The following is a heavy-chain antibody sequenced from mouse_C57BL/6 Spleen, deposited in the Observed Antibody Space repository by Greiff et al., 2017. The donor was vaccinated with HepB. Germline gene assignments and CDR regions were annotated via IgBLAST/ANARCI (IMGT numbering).Heavy chain of an antibody. CDR2: IYPGDGDT. Sequence: QVQLKESGPELVKPGASVKISCKASGYAFSSSWMNWVKQRPGKGLEWIGRIYPGDGDTNYNGKFKGKATLTADKSSSTAYMQLSSLTSEDSAVYFCARSDRYAMDYWGQGTSVTVSS. J-gene: IGHJ4*01. V-gene: IGHV1-82*01. CDR3: ARSDRYAMDY. CDR1: GYAFSSSW.